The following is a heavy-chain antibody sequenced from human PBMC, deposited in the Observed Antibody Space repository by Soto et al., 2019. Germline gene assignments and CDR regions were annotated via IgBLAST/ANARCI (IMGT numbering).Heavy chain of an antibody. D-gene: IGHD6-19*01. CDR1: GYTFTSYS. V-gene: IGHV1-46*01. CDR2: INPSGGST. J-gene: IGHJ6*02. CDR3: ASGWGSGGYYYYYGMDV. Sequence: ASVKVSCKASGYTFTSYSMHWLRQAPGQGLEWMGIINPSGGSTSYAQKFQGRVTMTRDTSTSTVYMELSSLRSEDTAVYYCASGWGSGGYYYYYGMDVWGQGTTVTVSS.